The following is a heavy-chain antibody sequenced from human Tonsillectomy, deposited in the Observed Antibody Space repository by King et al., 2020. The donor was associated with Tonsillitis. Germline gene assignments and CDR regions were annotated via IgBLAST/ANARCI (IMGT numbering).Heavy chain of an antibody. CDR1: GGSISSGGYY. D-gene: IGHD3-3*01. V-gene: IGHV4-31*03. J-gene: IGHJ6*03. CDR2: IYYSGTT. CDR3: ARGPLEWLLYRLDYYSYMDV. Sequence: HVPLQESGPGLVKPSQTLSLTCTGSGGSISSGGYYWRWIRQHPGKGLEWIGYIYYSGTTHYNPSLQSRVIMSVDTSQNQFSLKLTSVTAADTAVYFCARGPLEWLLYRLDYYSYMDVWGKGTTVTVSS.